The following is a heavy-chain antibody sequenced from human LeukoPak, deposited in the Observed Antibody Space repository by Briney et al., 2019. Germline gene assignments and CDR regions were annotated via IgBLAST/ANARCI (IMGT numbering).Heavy chain of an antibody. CDR1: GFTFSSYN. CDR2: ISSNSSYI. D-gene: IGHD5-18*01. V-gene: IGHV3-21*01. CDR3: ARDLSGVTGYTYGRGIDY. Sequence: PGGSLRLSCAASGFTFSSYNMNWVRQAPGKGLEWVSSISSNSSYIYYADSVKGRFTISRDNAKNSLYLQMNSLRGYDTAVYYCARDLSGVTGYTYGRGIDYWGQGTLVTVSS. J-gene: IGHJ4*02.